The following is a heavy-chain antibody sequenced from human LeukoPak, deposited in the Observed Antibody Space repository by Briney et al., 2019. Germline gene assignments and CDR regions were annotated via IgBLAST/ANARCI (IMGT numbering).Heavy chain of an antibody. J-gene: IGHJ4*02. CDR3: AKPLGYCSSTSYSYFFDY. Sequence: PGGSLRLSCAASGFTFSSYAMSWVRQAPGKGLEWVSAISGSGGSTYYADSVKGRFTISRDNSKNTLYLQMNSLRAEDTAVYYCAKPLGYCSSTSYSYFFDYWGQGTLVTVSS. V-gene: IGHV3-23*01. CDR2: ISGSGGST. CDR1: GFTFSSYA. D-gene: IGHD2-2*01.